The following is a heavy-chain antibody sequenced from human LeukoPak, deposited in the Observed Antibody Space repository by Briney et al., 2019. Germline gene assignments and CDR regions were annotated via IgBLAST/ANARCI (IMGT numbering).Heavy chain of an antibody. D-gene: IGHD3/OR15-3a*01. CDR1: GFTFSNYG. CDR2: IRHDGSNK. CDR3: AKTLNELWTYYAMDV. J-gene: IGHJ6*02. Sequence: GGSLRLSCAASGFTFSNYGMHWVRQAPGKGLEWVAVIRHDGSNKFYADSVKGRVTISRDNSKNTLYLQMNSLRAEDTAVYYCAKTLNELWTYYAMDVWGQGTTVTVSS. V-gene: IGHV3-30*02.